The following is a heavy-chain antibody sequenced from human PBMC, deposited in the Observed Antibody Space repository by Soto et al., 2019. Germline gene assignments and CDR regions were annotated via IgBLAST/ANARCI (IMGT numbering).Heavy chain of an antibody. CDR1: GFHFSTTG. Sequence: EVRLLESGGGLVQPGGSLRLSCAASGFHFSTTGILRVRQPPGAGLEWVSAIGPNPSNTKYTDSVKGRFVISRDNSRNTVFLQMSALRAEDTALYYCTTARHCSSDACPSAEWGQGTLITVSS. V-gene: IGHV3-23*05. CDR2: IGPNPSNT. J-gene: IGHJ4*02. D-gene: IGHD6-13*01. CDR3: TTARHCSSDACPSAE.